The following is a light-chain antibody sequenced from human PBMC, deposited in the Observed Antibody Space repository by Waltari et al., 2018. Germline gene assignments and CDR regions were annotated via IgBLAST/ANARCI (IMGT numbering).Light chain of an antibody. CDR1: QSVARY. CDR2: DAS. Sequence: EIVLTQSPATLSLSLAERATLSCRASQSVARYLAWYQQKPGQAPRLLIYDASNRATGIPARFSGSGSGTDFTLTISGLEADDFAVYFCQQRGNSPTTFGQGTRLEI. J-gene: IGKJ5*01. CDR3: QQRGNSPTT. V-gene: IGKV3-11*01.